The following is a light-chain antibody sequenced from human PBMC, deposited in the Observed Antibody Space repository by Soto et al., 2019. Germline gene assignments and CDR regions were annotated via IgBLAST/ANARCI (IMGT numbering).Light chain of an antibody. CDR2: SNH. Sequence: QSVLTQPPSASGTPGQTVTVSCSGSSSNIGSYTVNWYQQLPGTAPKLVIYSNHQRPSGVPDRFSGSKSGTSASLAISGLQSEDEADYYCAAWDDSLNGSVFGSGTKAPS. V-gene: IGLV1-44*01. CDR3: AAWDDSLNGSV. J-gene: IGLJ1*01. CDR1: SSNIGSYT.